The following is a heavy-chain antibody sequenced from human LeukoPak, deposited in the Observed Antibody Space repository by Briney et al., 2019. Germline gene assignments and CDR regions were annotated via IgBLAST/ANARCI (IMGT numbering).Heavy chain of an antibody. D-gene: IGHD2-15*01. CDR3: ARVDSSDAGNFDY. Sequence: SETLSLTCTVSGGSINDYYWSSIRQPPGKGLEWIAWIYYSGSTNYNPSLKSRVTISVDTSKNQFSLKLTSVTAADTAVYYCARVDSSDAGNFDYWGQGTLVTVSS. V-gene: IGHV4-59*08. J-gene: IGHJ4*02. CDR1: GGSINDYY. CDR2: IYYSGST.